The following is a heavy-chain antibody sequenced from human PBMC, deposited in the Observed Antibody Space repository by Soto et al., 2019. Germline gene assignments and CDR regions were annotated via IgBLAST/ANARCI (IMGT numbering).Heavy chain of an antibody. J-gene: IGHJ6*02. D-gene: IGHD5-12*01. V-gene: IGHV1-18*04. CDR2: ISAYNGNT. CDR3: ARVTRDIVRDYYDGMDV. CDR1: GYTFTSYG. Sequence: ASVKVSCKASGYTFTSYGISWVRQAPGQGLEWMGWISAYNGNTNYAQKLQGRVTMTTDTSISTAYMELRSLRSDDTAVYYCARVTRDIVRDYYDGMDVWGQGATVTVSS.